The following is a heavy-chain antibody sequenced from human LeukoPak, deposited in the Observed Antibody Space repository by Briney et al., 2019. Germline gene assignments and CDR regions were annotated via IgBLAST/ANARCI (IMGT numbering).Heavy chain of an antibody. J-gene: IGHJ4*02. D-gene: IGHD6-19*01. CDR2: IYTSGST. V-gene: IGHV4-4*07. CDR1: GGSISSYY. Sequence: TSETLSLTCTVSGGSISSYYWSWIRQPAGKGLEWIGRIYTSGSTNYKPSLKSRVNMSVDTSKNQFSLKLSSVTAADTAVYYCARGWAVAGTFDYWGQGTLVTVSS. CDR3: ARGWAVAGTFDY.